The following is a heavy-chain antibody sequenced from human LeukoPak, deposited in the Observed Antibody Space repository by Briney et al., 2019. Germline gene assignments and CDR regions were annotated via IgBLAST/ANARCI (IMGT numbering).Heavy chain of an antibody. D-gene: IGHD3/OR15-3a*01. CDR3: AKGTDYYFDY. V-gene: IGHV3-23*01. CDR2: VGGSGAVI. Sequence: AGTLSLSCAASGFTFSSYAWRWVRQAPGKGLEWVSAVGGSGAVIYYADSVKGRFTISRDNSKNTLSLQMNSLRDEDTAVYYCAKGTDYYFDYWGQGTLVTVSS. J-gene: IGHJ4*02. CDR1: GFTFSSYA.